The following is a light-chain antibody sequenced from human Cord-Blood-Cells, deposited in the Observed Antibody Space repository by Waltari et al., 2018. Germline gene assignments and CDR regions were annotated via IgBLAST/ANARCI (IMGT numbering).Light chain of an antibody. V-gene: IGKV4-1*01. Sequence: DIVMTQSPDSLAVSLGERATINCKSRQSVLYSPNNKNYLAWFQQKPGQPPKLLIYWAATRESGVPDRFSGSGSGTDFTLTISSLQAEDVAVYYCQQYYSTLTFGGGTKVEIK. CDR3: QQYYSTLT. CDR1: QSVLYSPNNKNY. CDR2: WAA. J-gene: IGKJ4*01.